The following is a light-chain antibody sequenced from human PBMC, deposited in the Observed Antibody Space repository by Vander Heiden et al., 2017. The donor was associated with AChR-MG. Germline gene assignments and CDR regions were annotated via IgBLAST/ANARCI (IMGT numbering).Light chain of an antibody. CDR2: DDS. V-gene: IGLV3-21*02. CDR1: NIGSKS. Sequence: SYVLTQPPSVSVAPGQTARITCGGNNIGSKSVHWYQQKPGQAPVLVGYDDSDRPSGIPERFSGSNSGNTATLTISRVEAGDEADYYCQVWDNSSDHAVFGGGTQLTVV. CDR3: QVWDNSSDHAV. J-gene: IGLJ7*01.